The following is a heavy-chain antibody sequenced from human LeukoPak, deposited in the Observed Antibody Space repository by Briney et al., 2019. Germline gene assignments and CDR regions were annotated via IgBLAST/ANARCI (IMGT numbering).Heavy chain of an antibody. CDR3: ARKGEHYATGKLWPAWSDL. D-gene: IGHD3-10*01. J-gene: IGHJ5*02. CDR2: IHASGST. Sequence: PSETLSLTCSVSGGSIRSYYWSWIRQSPGKGLELIGYIHASGSTYYNPSLTSRVTISVDMSNNEFSLKLASVTTADTAVYYCARKGEHYATGKLWPAWSDLWGQGTLVTVSS. CDR1: GGSIRSYY. V-gene: IGHV4-59*01.